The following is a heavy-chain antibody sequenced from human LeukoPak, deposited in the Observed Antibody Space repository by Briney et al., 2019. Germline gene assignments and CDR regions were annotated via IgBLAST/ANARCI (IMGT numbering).Heavy chain of an antibody. CDR2: ITNSGRDA. CDR1: GFTFSGHY. Sequence: GGSLRLSCAASGFTFSGHYMTWIRQAPGKGLEWVSYITNSGRDADYSDSVRGRFTTSRDNAKNSLYLQMNSLRPEDTAIYYCGRGHFGSDVWGKGTTVTVSS. V-gene: IGHV3-11*06. CDR3: GRGHFGSDV. J-gene: IGHJ6*04.